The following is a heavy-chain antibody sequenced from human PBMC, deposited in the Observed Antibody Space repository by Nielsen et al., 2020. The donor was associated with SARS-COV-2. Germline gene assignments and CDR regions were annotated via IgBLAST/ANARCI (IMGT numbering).Heavy chain of an antibody. CDR2: INPNSGGT. Sequence: ASVKVSCKASGYTFTDYYMHWVRQAPGQGLEWVGRINPNSGGTNYSQKFQGRVTMTRDTSISTAYMELSRLKSDDTAVYYCARVYDFWSGYPKTNWFDPWGQGTLVIVSS. V-gene: IGHV1-2*06. J-gene: IGHJ5*02. CDR1: GYTFTDYY. CDR3: ARVYDFWSGYPKTNWFDP. D-gene: IGHD3-3*01.